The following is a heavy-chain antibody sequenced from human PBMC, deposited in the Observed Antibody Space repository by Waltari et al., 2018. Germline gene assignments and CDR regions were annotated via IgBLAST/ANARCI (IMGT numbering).Heavy chain of an antibody. CDR1: GFNFNDYG. CDR2: SSYDESNK. V-gene: IGHV3-30*03. D-gene: IGHD1-1*01. J-gene: IGHJ4*02. Sequence: QVHLVESGGGVVQPGKSLTLSCAGSGFNFNDYGIHWVRQAPGKGLGWVACSSYDESNKVYGDSVRGRFTISRDKSNNRVDLQMNSLQIEDTAVYFCARDRHGLGLLDLQYWGRGTQVAVSA. CDR3: ARDRHGLGLLDLQY.